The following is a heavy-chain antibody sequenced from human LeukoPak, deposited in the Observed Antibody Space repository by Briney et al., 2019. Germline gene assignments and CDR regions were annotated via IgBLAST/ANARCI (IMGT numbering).Heavy chain of an antibody. CDR2: IYYSRST. CDR3: ASLGYYDSSGYYLDY. J-gene: IGHJ4*02. CDR1: GGSISSYY. Sequence: SETLSLTCTVSGGSISSYYWSWIRQPPGKGLEWIGYIYYSRSTNYNPSLKSRVTISVDTSKNQFSLKLSSVTAADTAVYYCASLGYYDSSGYYLDYWGQGTLVIVSS. D-gene: IGHD3-22*01. V-gene: IGHV4-59*01.